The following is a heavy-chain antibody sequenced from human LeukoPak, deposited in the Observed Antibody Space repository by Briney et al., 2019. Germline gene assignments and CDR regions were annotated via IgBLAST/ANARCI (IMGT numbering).Heavy chain of an antibody. CDR3: AKRLVRSMDV. D-gene: IGHD3-10*02. CDR1: GFTFSSYG. Sequence: GGSLRLSCAASGFTFSSYGMHWVRQAPGKGLEWVAVISYDGSNKYYADSVKGRFTISRDNSKNTLYLQMNSLRAEDTAVYYCAKRLVRSMDVWGKGTTVTVSS. J-gene: IGHJ6*04. V-gene: IGHV3-30*18. CDR2: ISYDGSNK.